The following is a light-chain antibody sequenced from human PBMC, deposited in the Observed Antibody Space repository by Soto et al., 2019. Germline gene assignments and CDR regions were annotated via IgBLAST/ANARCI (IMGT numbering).Light chain of an antibody. V-gene: IGKV3-11*01. Sequence: EIVLTQSPATLSLSPGERATLSCRASRSVSSYLAWYQQKPGQAPRLLIYDASNRATGIPARFSGSGSGTDFTLTISSLEPEDFAVYYCQQRSNWPLFGQGTKVDIK. CDR1: RSVSSY. J-gene: IGKJ1*01. CDR2: DAS. CDR3: QQRSNWPL.